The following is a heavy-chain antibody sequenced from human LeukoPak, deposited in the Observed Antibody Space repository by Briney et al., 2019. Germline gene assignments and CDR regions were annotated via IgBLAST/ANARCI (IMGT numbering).Heavy chain of an antibody. J-gene: IGHJ4*02. CDR3: ARDLGGSRTFDY. Sequence: PGGSLRLSCAASGFTFSNYGMHWVRQAPGKGLEWAAVIWYDGSNKYYADSVKGRFTISRDNSKNTLYLQMNSLRAEDTAVYYCARDLGGSRTFDYWGQGSLVTVSS. D-gene: IGHD6-13*01. CDR2: IWYDGSNK. CDR1: GFTFSNYG. V-gene: IGHV3-33*01.